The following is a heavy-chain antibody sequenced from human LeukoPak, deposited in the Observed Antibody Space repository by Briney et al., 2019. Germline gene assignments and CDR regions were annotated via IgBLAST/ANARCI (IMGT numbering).Heavy chain of an antibody. CDR1: GFTFSNAW. CDR2: IKSKTDGGTT. D-gene: IGHD4-17*01. CDR3: TTGYGDYYSYYYYMDV. Sequence: GGSLRLSCAASGFTFSNAWMSWVRQAPGKGLEWVGRIKSKTDGGTTDCAAPVKGRFTISRDDSKNTLYLQMNSLKTEDTAVYYCTTGYGDYYSYYYYMDVWGKGTTVTVSS. V-gene: IGHV3-15*01. J-gene: IGHJ6*03.